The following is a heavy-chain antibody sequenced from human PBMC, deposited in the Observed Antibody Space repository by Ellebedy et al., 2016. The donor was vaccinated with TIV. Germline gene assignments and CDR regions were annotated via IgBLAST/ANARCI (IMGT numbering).Heavy chain of an antibody. Sequence: GSLRLXXAVYGGSFSGYYWSWIRQPPGKGLEWIGEINHSGSTNYNPSLKSRVTISVDTSKNQFSLKLSSVTAADTAVYYCVTGIVGATGDYWGQGTLVTVSS. J-gene: IGHJ4*02. CDR3: VTGIVGATGDY. CDR1: GGSFSGYY. D-gene: IGHD1-26*01. CDR2: INHSGST. V-gene: IGHV4-34*01.